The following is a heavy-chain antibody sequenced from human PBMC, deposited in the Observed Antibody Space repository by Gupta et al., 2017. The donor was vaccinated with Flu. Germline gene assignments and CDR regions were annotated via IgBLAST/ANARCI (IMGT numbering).Heavy chain of an antibody. Sequence: EVQLVESGGGLAKPGGSLRLSCAASGMTFTNAWMTWVRQIPGKGLEWVGCIKAETEGGTTEYSAPVKGRFTISRDDSKKTMYLQMNSLKIEDTGVYYCTTDGKYSSSGDFWFDPWGQGTLVIVSS. D-gene: IGHD2-2*01. CDR1: GMTFTNAW. J-gene: IGHJ5*02. CDR3: TTDGKYSSSGDFWFDP. V-gene: IGHV3-15*01. CDR2: IKAETEGGTT.